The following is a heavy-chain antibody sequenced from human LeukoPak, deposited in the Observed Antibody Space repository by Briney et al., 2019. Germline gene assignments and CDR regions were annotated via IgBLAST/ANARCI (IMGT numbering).Heavy chain of an antibody. CDR3: XXXXRGYSYGYLY. J-gene: IGHJ4*02. D-gene: IGHD5-18*01. CDR1: GFTFSNYY. V-gene: IGHV3-23*01. Sequence: GGSLRLSCAASGFTFSNYYMSWVRQAPGKGLEWVSAISGSGGTTYYADSVKGRFTISRDNSKNTLFLQMNSLRAEDTAVYYCXXXXRGYSYGYLYWGQGTLVTVSS. CDR2: ISGSGGTT.